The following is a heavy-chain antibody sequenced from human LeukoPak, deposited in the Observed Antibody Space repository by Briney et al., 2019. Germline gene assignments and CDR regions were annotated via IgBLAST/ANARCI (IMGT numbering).Heavy chain of an antibody. J-gene: IGHJ6*02. D-gene: IGHD3-16*01. CDR2: ISDYP. V-gene: IGHV3-23*05. Sequence: PGGSLRLSCVASGFSFNTFALTWVRQAPGKGLEWVSTISDYPHYADSVRGRFTISRDNSRKTVFLQMNSLTPEDAATYYCTKDSQVSYDGFWYGTYGMDVWGQGTTVTVSS. CDR1: GFSFNTFA. CDR3: TKDSQVSYDGFWYGTYGMDV.